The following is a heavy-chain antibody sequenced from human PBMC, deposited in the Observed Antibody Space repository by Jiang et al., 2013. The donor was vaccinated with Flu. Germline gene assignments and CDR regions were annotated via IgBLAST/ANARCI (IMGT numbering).Heavy chain of an antibody. V-gene: IGHV1-2*04. CDR3: ARSPSERGHYYMDV. CDR2: INPNSGGT. Sequence: SCKASGYTFTGYYMHWVRQAPGQGLEWMGWINPNSGGTNYAQKFQGWVTMTRDTSISTAYMELSRLRSDDTAVYYCARSPSERGHYYMDVWGKGTTVTVSS. D-gene: IGHD1-1*01. CDR1: GYTFTGYY. J-gene: IGHJ6*03.